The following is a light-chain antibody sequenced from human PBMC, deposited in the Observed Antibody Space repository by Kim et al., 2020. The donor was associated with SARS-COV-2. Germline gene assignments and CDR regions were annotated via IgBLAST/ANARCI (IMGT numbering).Light chain of an antibody. V-gene: IGKV1-5*03. CDR2: KAS. CDR3: QQYYDYWT. CDR1: HNINNL. J-gene: IGKJ1*01. Sequence: SASVGDRVTSTCRASHNINNLLAWYQQKPGRAPNLLIYKASTLETGGPFRFSGTGSGTEFILTISSLQPDDFATYYCQQYYDYWTFGQGTKVDIK.